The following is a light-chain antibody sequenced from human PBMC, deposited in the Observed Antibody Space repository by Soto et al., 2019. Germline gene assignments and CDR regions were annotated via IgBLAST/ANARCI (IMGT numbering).Light chain of an antibody. V-gene: IGLV2-14*03. J-gene: IGLJ2*01. CDR2: KVS. Sequence: QSALTQPASVSGSPGQSITISCTGTSSDVGTYTYVSWYQQHPGKAPKLMIYKVSNRPSGVSNRFSGSKSGNTASLTISGLQAEDEADYYCNSYTRNSTLVFGGGTKLTVL. CDR3: NSYTRNSTLV. CDR1: SSDVGTYTY.